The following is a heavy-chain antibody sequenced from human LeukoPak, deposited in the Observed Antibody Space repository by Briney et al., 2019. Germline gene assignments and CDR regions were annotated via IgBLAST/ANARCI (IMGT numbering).Heavy chain of an antibody. CDR1: GGSISGSSYY. J-gene: IGHJ4*02. Sequence: SETLSLTCTVSGGSISGSSYYWGWIRQPPGKGLEWIGSIYYSGSTYYNPSLKSRVTISVDTSKNQFSLKLNSVTAADTAVYYCARGGPLADYWGQGTLVTVSS. D-gene: IGHD3-10*01. CDR2: IYYSGST. CDR3: ARGGPLADY. V-gene: IGHV4-39*07.